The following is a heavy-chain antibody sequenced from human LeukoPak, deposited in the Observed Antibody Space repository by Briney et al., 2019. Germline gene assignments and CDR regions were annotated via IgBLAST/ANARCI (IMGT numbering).Heavy chain of an antibody. V-gene: IGHV5-51*01. CDR1: GYSLSSYW. CDR3: ARTGNFDY. J-gene: IGHJ4*02. D-gene: IGHD6-13*01. CDR2: IYPGDSDT. Sequence: GESLKISCKGSGYSLSSYWIGWVRQMPGKGLGWMGIIYPGDSDTRYSPSFKGQVTISADKSISTAYLQWTSLRASDTAMYYCARTGNFDYWGQGTLVSVSS.